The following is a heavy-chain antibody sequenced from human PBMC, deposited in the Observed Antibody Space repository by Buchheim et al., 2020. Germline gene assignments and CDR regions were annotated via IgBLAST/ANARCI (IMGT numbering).Heavy chain of an antibody. D-gene: IGHD1-26*01. J-gene: IGHJ5*02. V-gene: IGHV3-23*01. CDR2: ISGQSDTT. Sequence: EFQLLDSGGDLVQPGRSLRLSCVASGFPFGNTDMSWVRQAPGQGLEWVSTISGQSDTTDYAESVRGRFTISRDNSQSTVHLQLNSLRVEDTAVYYCVKNSGWFNTWGPGTL. CDR1: GFPFGNTD. CDR3: VKNSGWFNT.